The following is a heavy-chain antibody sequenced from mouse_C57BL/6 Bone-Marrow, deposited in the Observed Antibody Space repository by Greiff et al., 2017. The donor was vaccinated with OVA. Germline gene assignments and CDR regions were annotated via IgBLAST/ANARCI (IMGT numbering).Heavy chain of an antibody. D-gene: IGHD2-3*01. CDR3: AREGYSHYYAMDY. V-gene: IGHV1-76*01. J-gene: IGHJ4*01. CDR1: GYTFTDYY. CDR2: IYPGSGNT. Sequence: QVQLQQSGAELVRPGASVKLSCKASGYTFTDYYINWVKQRPGQGLEWIARIYPGSGNTYYNEKFKGKATLTAEKSSSTAYMQLSSLTSEDSAVYFCAREGYSHYYAMDYWGQGTSVTVSS.